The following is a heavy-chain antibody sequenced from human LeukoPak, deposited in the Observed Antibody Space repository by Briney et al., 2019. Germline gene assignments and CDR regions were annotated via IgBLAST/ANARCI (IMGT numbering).Heavy chain of an antibody. CDR2: IYYSGST. Sequence: TSETLSLTCTVSGGSISSYYWSWIRQPPGKGLEWIGYIYYSGSTNYNPSLKSRVTISVDTSKNQFSLKLSSVTAADTAVYYCASEDGYNGYWGQGTLVTVSS. CDR3: ASEDGYNGY. CDR1: GGSISSYY. D-gene: IGHD5-24*01. V-gene: IGHV4-59*01. J-gene: IGHJ4*02.